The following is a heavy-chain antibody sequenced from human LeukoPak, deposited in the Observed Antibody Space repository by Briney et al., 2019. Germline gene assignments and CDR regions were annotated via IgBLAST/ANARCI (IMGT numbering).Heavy chain of an antibody. CDR1: GFTFSSYA. J-gene: IGHJ4*02. CDR3: VKGDYGGSPH. D-gene: IGHD4-23*01. V-gene: IGHV3-64D*06. Sequence: PGGSLRLSCSASGFTFSSYAMHWVRQAPGKGLEYVSAISSNGGSTYYADSVKGRFTISRDNSKSTLYLQMSSLRAEDTAVYYCVKGDYGGSPHWGQGTLVTVSS. CDR2: ISSNGGST.